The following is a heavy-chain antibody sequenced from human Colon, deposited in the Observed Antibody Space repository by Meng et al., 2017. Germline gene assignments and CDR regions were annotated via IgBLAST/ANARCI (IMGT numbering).Heavy chain of an antibody. J-gene: IGHJ4*02. CDR1: GGSITTNSY. CDR3: ARHGGYYQDY. D-gene: IGHD4-23*01. CDR2: IDHRGDP. Sequence: QVQRLGSGPGLGKPSGTLSLTCAVSGGSITTNSYWSWVRQSPEKGLEWIGQIDHRGDPYYNPSLKSRVTMSVDRSKSQVSLQLTSVTAADTAVYYCARHGGYYQDYWGQGTLVTVSS. V-gene: IGHV4-4*02.